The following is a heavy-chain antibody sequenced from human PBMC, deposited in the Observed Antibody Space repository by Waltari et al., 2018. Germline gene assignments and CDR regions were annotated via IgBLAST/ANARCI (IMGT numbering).Heavy chain of an antibody. CDR2: IYTSGST. Sequence: QVQLQESGPGLVKPSQTLSLTCTVSGGSISSGSYYWSWLRQPAGKGLEWIGYIYTSGSTNYNPSLKSRVTISVDTSKNQFSLKLSSVTAADTAVYYCARELWSGDYYYGMDVWGQGTTVTVSS. D-gene: IGHD3-3*01. CDR1: GGSISSGSYY. CDR3: ARELWSGDYYYGMDV. V-gene: IGHV4-61*09. J-gene: IGHJ6*02.